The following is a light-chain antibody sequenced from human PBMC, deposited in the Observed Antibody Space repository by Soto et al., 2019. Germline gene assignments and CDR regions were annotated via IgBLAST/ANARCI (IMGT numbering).Light chain of an antibody. J-gene: IGKJ1*01. CDR1: QSISSW. Sequence: DIQMTQSPSTLSASVGDRVTITCRASQSISSWLAWYQQKPGKAPKLLIYDASSLGSGVPSRFSGSGSGTEFTLTISSLQPDDFATYYCQQYNSYSWTFGQGTKVDNK. CDR3: QQYNSYSWT. CDR2: DAS. V-gene: IGKV1-5*01.